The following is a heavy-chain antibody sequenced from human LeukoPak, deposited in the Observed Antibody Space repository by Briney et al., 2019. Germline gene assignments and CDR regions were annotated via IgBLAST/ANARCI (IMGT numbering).Heavy chain of an antibody. J-gene: IGHJ4*02. CDR3: ARDRTICVY. CDR2: ISGSGDNT. Sequence: GGSLRLSCAASGFTFSSHAMTWGRQAPGKGLEWVSAISGSGDNTYYADSVKGRFTTSRDNSKNTLHLQMNSLRAEDTAVYYCARDRTICVYWGQGTLVTVSS. D-gene: IGHD2-2*01. V-gene: IGHV3-23*01. CDR1: GFTFSSHA.